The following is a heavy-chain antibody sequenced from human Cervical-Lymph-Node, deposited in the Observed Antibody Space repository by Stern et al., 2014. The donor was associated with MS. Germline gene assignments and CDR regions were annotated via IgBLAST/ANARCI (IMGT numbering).Heavy chain of an antibody. CDR1: GFTFSNYW. Sequence: EVQLVESGGGLVQPGESLRLSCAVSGFTFSNYWMTWVRQAPGKGLGWVASIKTGGREKSYGASGKGRFTISRDNAKNSLYLQMNSLRAEDTAVYHCARAVRELGTGGQGTLVTVSS. V-gene: IGHV3-7*01. D-gene: IGHD1-7*01. J-gene: IGHJ4*02. CDR3: ARAVRELGT. CDR2: IKTGGREK.